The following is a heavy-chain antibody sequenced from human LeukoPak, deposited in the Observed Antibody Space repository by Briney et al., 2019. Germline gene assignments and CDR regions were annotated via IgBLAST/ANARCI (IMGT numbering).Heavy chain of an antibody. V-gene: IGHV4-31*11. CDR1: GGSISSGGHY. Sequence: SQTLSLTCAVSGGSISSGGHYWSWIRQHPGKGLEWIGYIYYSGSTHYNPSLKSRVTISVGTSKNQFSLKLSSVTAADTAVYYCARVTSGTAHFDYWGQGTLVTVSS. D-gene: IGHD5-18*01. J-gene: IGHJ4*02. CDR3: ARVTSGTAHFDY. CDR2: IYYSGST.